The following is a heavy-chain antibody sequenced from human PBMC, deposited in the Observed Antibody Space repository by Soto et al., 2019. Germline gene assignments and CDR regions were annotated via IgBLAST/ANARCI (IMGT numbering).Heavy chain of an antibody. Sequence: PSETLSLTCTVSGGSINNYYWSWIRQPAGKGLEWIGRVYTSGSTNYNPSLKSRVTMSVDTSNNQSSLRVSSVTAADTAIYYCARGPPFDPWGQGTLVT. J-gene: IGHJ5*02. V-gene: IGHV4-4*07. CDR3: ARGPPFDP. CDR1: GGSINNYY. CDR2: VYTSGST.